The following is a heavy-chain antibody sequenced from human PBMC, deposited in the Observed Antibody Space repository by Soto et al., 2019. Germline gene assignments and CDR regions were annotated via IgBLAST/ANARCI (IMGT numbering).Heavy chain of an antibody. CDR2: ISSSSSCI. CDR3: ARGTYGNYDRGFDT. Sequence: GGSLRLSSAASGSTFSSYSMNWFRQAPGKGLEWVSSISSSSSCIYYADSVKGRFTISRDNAKNSLYLHMNSLRAEATAVFYCARGTYGNYDRGFDTWGQGTIVTVSS. V-gene: IGHV3-21*01. CDR1: GSTFSSYS. D-gene: IGHD3-3*01. J-gene: IGHJ3*02.